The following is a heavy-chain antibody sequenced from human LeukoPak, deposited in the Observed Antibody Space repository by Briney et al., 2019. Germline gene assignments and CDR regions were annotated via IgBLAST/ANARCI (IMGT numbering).Heavy chain of an antibody. D-gene: IGHD6-19*01. Sequence: PSETLSLTCTVSGGSISSRSYYWGWIRQPPGKGLEWIGSIYYSGSTYYNPSLKSRVTISVDTSKNQFSLKLSSVTAADTAVYYCARVWVVSSGWYVGYFDYWGQGTLVTVSS. CDR3: ARVWVVSSGWYVGYFDY. CDR2: IYYSGST. V-gene: IGHV4-39*07. CDR1: GGSISSRSYY. J-gene: IGHJ4*02.